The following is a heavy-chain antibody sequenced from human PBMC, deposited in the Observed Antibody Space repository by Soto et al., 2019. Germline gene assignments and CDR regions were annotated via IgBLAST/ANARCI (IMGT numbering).Heavy chain of an antibody. V-gene: IGHV4-59*01. J-gene: IGHJ6*02. CDR1: GGSISSYY. CDR3: ARVSPCRGSYGYYGMDV. D-gene: IGHD1-26*01. CDR2: IYYSGST. Sequence: SETLSLTCTVSGGSISSYYWSWIRQPPGKGLEWIGYIYYSGSTNYNPSLKSRVTISVDTSKNQFSLKLSSVTAADTAVYYCARVSPCRGSYGYYGMDVWGQGTTVTVSS.